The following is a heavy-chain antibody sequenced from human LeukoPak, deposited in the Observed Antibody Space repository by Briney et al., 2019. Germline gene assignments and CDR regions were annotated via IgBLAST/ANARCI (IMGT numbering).Heavy chain of an antibody. J-gene: IGHJ4*02. V-gene: IGHV3-23*01. Sequence: GSPRLSCAASGFTFSSYAMSWVCQAPGKGLEWVSAISSGGSTYYADSVKGRFTISRDNSKNTLYLQMNSLRAEDTAVYYCAKWAKYLGFDYWGQGALVTDSS. CDR3: AKWAKYLGFDY. CDR2: ISSGGST. D-gene: IGHD4/OR15-4a*01. CDR1: GFTFSSYA.